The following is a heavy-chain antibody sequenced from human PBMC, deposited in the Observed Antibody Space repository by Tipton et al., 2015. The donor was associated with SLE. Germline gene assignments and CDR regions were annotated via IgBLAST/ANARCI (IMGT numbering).Heavy chain of an antibody. D-gene: IGHD1-26*01. CDR2: ITSSGSTI. Sequence: SLRLSCAASGFTFSSYEMNWVRQAPGKGLEWISYITSSGSTIYYADSVKGRFTISRDNAKNSLYLQMNSLRVEDTAVYYCAREGRGPPDYWGQGTLVTISS. CDR1: GFTFSSYE. J-gene: IGHJ4*02. CDR3: AREGRGPPDY. V-gene: IGHV3-48*03.